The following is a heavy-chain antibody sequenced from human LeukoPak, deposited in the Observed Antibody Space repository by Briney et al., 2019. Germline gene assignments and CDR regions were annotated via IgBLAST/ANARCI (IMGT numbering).Heavy chain of an antibody. Sequence: GGSLRLSCAASGFTFSSYWMSWVRQAPGKGLEWVANIKQDGSEEYYADSVKGRFTISGDNSKNTLFLQMNSLRAEDTAVYYCAKGYSSGWYSGYFDYWGQGTLVTVSS. CDR1: GFTFSSYW. J-gene: IGHJ4*02. CDR2: IKQDGSEE. CDR3: AKGYSSGWYSGYFDY. D-gene: IGHD6-19*01. V-gene: IGHV3-7*03.